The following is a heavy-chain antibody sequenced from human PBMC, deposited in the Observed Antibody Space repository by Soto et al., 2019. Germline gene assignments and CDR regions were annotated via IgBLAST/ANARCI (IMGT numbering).Heavy chain of an antibody. CDR1: GDSVKNQY. J-gene: IGHJ6*03. V-gene: IGHV4-4*09. D-gene: IGHD3-16*01. Sequence: SETLSLTCTVSGDSVKNQYWSWIRRPPGRGLEWIGYIYRSGSTKYNPSLKSRLTISVDTSKNQFSLKLSSVTAADTAVYYCARTLDYGHMDVWGKGTTVTVSS. CDR3: ARTLDYGHMDV. CDR2: IYRSGST.